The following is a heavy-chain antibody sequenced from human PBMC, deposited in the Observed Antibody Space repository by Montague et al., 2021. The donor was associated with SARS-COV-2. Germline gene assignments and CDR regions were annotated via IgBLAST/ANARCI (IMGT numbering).Heavy chain of an antibody. CDR2: INQSGRT. CDR3: ARRGSSVWGVTVSAELDY. D-gene: IGHD3-10*01. V-gene: IGHV4-34*01. J-gene: IGHJ4*02. CDR1: GGSFSGYY. Sequence: SETLSLTCAGYGGSFSGYYGSWIRQPPEKGLEWIGEINQSGRTNNNPSLKSRVIISVDTSKNQFSLKLSSVTAADTAVYYCARRGSSVWGVTVSAELDYWGQGILVIVSS.